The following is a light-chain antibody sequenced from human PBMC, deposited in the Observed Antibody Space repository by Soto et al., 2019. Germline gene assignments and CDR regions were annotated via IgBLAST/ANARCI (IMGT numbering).Light chain of an antibody. V-gene: IGKV1-5*03. CDR2: KAS. Sequence: DVQMTQSPSTLSASVGDRVTITCRASQSVSIRLAWYQQKPGKAPKLLIYKASSLESGVPSRFSGSGSGAEFTLTISSLQPDDFATYYCQQYNSYLWTFGQGTKVDIK. CDR1: QSVSIR. CDR3: QQYNSYLWT. J-gene: IGKJ1*01.